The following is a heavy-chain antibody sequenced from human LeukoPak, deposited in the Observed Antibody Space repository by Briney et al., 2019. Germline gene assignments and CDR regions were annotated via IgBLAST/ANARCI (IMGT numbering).Heavy chain of an antibody. CDR2: MYYRGNT. CDR3: ARLYGNYQNYFDY. V-gene: IGHV4-30-4*07. D-gene: IGHD1-7*01. Sequence: SETLSLTCAVSGGSISSGGYSWSWIRQPPGKGLEWVGHMYYRGNTFYNPSLKSRVTISVDTSKNQFSLKLRSVTAADTAVYYCARLYGNYQNYFDYWGQGTLVTVSS. J-gene: IGHJ4*02. CDR1: GGSISSGGYS.